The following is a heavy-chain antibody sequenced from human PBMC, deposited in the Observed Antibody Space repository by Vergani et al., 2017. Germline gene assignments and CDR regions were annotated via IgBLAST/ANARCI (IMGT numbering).Heavy chain of an antibody. V-gene: IGHV4-4*03. CDR3: ARDPGGGDYGFY. D-gene: IGHD4-17*01. CDR2: IYHSGST. CDR1: GGSISSSNW. J-gene: IGHJ4*02. Sequence: QVQLQESGPGLVKPPGTLSLTCAVSGGSISSSNWWSWVRQPPGKGLAWIGEIYHSGSTNYNPSLKSRVTISVDKSTNQFSLKLSSVIAADTAVYYCARDPGGGDYGFYWGQGALVTVSS.